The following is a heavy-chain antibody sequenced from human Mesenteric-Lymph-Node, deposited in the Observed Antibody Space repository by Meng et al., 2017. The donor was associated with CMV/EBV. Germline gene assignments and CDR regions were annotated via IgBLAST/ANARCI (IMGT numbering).Heavy chain of an antibody. J-gene: IGHJ4*02. CDR2: IYPGDSDD. Sequence: CKGSGYSFTNYWIGWVRQMPGKGLEWMGIIYPGDSDDEYSPSFEGQVTISADKSISTAYLQWNSLKASDTAMYYCARSDRSGYYYFDNWGQGTLVTVSS. V-gene: IGHV5-51*01. CDR3: ARSDRSGYYYFDN. D-gene: IGHD3-22*01. CDR1: GYSFTNYW.